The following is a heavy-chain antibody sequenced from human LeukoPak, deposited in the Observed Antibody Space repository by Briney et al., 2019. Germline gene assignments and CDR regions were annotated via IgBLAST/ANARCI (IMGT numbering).Heavy chain of an antibody. CDR2: IYYSGST. CDR3: ARGFYDYVWGSYSPVDY. Sequence: KSSETLSLTCTVSGGSISSYYWSWIRQPPGKGLEWIGYIYYSGSTNYNPSLKGRVTISVDTSKNQFSLKLSSVTAADTAVYYCARGFYDYVWGSYSPVDYWGQGTLVTVSS. V-gene: IGHV4-59*01. J-gene: IGHJ4*02. D-gene: IGHD3-16*01. CDR1: GGSISSYY.